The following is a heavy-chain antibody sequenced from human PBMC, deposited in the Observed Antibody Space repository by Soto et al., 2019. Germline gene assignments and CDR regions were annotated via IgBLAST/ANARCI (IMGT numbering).Heavy chain of an antibody. CDR3: AKDDLRDGYNPGPSGMLDY. Sequence: PGGSLRLSCAASGFTFSSYAMSWVRQAPGKGLEWVSAISGSGGSTYYADSVKGRFTISRDNSKNTLYLQMNSLRAEDTAVYYCAKDDLRDGYNPGPSGMLDYWGQGTLVTVSS. J-gene: IGHJ4*02. CDR1: GFTFSSYA. D-gene: IGHD5-12*01. V-gene: IGHV3-23*01. CDR2: ISGSGGST.